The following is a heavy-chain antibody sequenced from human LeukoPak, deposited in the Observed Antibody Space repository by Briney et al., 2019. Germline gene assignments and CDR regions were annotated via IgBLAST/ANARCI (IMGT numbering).Heavy chain of an antibody. Sequence: GGSLRLSCAASAXTFSDYSMNWVRQAPGKGLEWISYIDTSSSTMYYADSVMGRFTISRDNAKESLYLQMNSLRDEDTAVYYCAKQGEESRYDSSDYIDYWGQGTLVTVSS. CDR2: IDTSSSTM. CDR3: AKQGEESRYDSSDYIDY. V-gene: IGHV3-48*02. D-gene: IGHD3-22*01. J-gene: IGHJ4*02. CDR1: AXTFSDYS.